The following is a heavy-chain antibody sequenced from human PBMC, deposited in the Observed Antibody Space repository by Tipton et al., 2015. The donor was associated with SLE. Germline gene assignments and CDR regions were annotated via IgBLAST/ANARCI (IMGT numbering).Heavy chain of an antibody. J-gene: IGHJ4*02. Sequence: GLVKPSQTLSLTCSVSGGSITTPNYFWSWGRQLPGKGLEWIGFIPHSGNPYYNPAFKNRVTIFMDTSKNQFSLGLNSVTAADTAVYYCARGVAFDSWGQGTLVTVSS. CDR2: IPHSGNP. V-gene: IGHV4-31*03. CDR3: ARGVAFDS. CDR1: GGSITTPNYF.